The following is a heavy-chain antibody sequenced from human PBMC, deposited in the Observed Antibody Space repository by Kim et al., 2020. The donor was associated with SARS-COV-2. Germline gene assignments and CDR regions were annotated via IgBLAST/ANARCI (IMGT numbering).Heavy chain of an antibody. D-gene: IGHD6-13*01. CDR3: ARGSFQQGFDP. CDR1: GFTFSSYW. Sequence: GGSLRLSCEASGFTFSSYWMNWVRQGPGKGLVCVSLIKSDGSDAHYADSVKGRFTISRDNAKNTLHLQLHSLGVEDTAIYYCARGSFQQGFDPWGQGTLVTVSA. CDR2: IKSDGSDA. V-gene: IGHV3-74*01. J-gene: IGHJ5*02.